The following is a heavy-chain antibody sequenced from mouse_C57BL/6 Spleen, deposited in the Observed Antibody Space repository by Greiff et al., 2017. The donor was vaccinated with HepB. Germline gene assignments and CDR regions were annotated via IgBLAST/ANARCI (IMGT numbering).Heavy chain of an antibody. CDR2: ISSGSSTI. CDR1: GFTFSDYG. V-gene: IGHV5-17*01. Sequence: VESGGGLVKPGGSLKLSCAASGFTFSDYGMHWVRQAPEKGLEWVAYISSGSSTIYYVDTVKGRFTISRDNAKNTLFLQMTSLRSEDTAMYYCARKDYGSSYEWYFDVWGTGTTVTVSS. D-gene: IGHD1-1*01. CDR3: ARKDYGSSYEWYFDV. J-gene: IGHJ1*03.